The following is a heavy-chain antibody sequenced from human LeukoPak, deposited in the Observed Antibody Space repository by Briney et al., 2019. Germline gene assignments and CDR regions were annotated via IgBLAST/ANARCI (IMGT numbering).Heavy chain of an antibody. J-gene: IGHJ2*01. D-gene: IGHD6-19*01. V-gene: IGHV3-7*03. CDR3: ARDRGPNSSGWLNWYFDL. Sequence: PGGSLRLSCASSGFTFSNYWMTWVRQAPGKGLEWVANINRDGSERYYVDSVKGRFTMSRDNANNSLYLQMSSLTVEDTAVYFCARDRGPNSSGWLNWYFDLWGRGTLVTVS. CDR1: GFTFSNYW. CDR2: INRDGSER.